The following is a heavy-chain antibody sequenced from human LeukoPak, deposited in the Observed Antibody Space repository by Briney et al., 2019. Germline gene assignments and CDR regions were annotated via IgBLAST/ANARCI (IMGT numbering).Heavy chain of an antibody. CDR3: ARDPGDGYFDY. D-gene: IGHD2-21*01. CDR2: ISYDGSNK. V-gene: IGHV3-30-3*01. CDR1: GFTFSSYA. J-gene: IGHJ4*02. Sequence: GGSLRLSCAASGFTFSSYAMHWVRQAPGKGLEWVAVISYDGSNKYYADSVKGRFTISRDNSKNTLYLQMNNLRAEDTAVYYCARDPGDGYFDYWGQGTLVTVSS.